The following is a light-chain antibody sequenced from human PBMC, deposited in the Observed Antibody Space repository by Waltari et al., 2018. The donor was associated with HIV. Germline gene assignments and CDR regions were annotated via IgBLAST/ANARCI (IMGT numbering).Light chain of an antibody. V-gene: IGLV2-11*01. Sequence: QSALTQPRSVSGSPGQSVTIPCTGTSSDVGGYNYVSWYQQHPGKAPKVRIYEVSKRPSGGPERFSGSKSGNTASLTSSGLQSEDEADYYCCSYAGSYTYVFGTGTKVTVL. J-gene: IGLJ1*01. CDR1: SSDVGGYNY. CDR2: EVS. CDR3: CSYAGSYTYV.